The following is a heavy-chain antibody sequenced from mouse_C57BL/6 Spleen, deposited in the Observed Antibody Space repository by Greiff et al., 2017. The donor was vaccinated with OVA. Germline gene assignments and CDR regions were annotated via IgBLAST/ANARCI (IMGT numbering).Heavy chain of an antibody. CDR2: INYDGSST. CDR1: GFTFSDYY. Sequence: EVMLVESEGGLVQPGSSMKLSCTASGFTFSDYYMAWVRQVPEKGLEWVANINYDGSSTYYLDSLKSRFSISRDNAKNILYLQMSSLKSEDTATYYCARMGYGNYYAMDYWGQGTSVTVSS. V-gene: IGHV5-16*01. D-gene: IGHD2-1*01. CDR3: ARMGYGNYYAMDY. J-gene: IGHJ4*01.